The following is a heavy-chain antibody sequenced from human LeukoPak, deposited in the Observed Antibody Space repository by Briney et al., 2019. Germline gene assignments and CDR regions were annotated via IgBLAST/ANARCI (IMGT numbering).Heavy chain of an antibody. V-gene: IGHV4-34*01. CDR3: ARRASCSSTSCYTYNWFDP. J-gene: IGHJ5*02. D-gene: IGHD2-2*02. CDR2: INHSGST. Sequence: PSETLSLTCAVYGGSFSGYYWSWIRQPPGKGLEWIGEINHSGSTNYNPSLKSRVTISVDTSKNQLSLKLSSVTAADTAVYYCARRASCSSTSCYTYNWFDPWGQGTLVTVSS. CDR1: GGSFSGYY.